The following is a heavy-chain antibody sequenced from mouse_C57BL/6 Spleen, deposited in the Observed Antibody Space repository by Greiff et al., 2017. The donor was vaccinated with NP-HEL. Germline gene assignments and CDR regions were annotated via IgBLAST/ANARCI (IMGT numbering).Heavy chain of an antibody. V-gene: IGHV1-81*01. D-gene: IGHD1-1*01. J-gene: IGHJ3*01. CDR2: IYPRSGNT. Sequence: VKLVESGAELARPGASVKLSCKASGYTFTSYGISWVKQRTGQGLEWIGEIYPRSGNTYYNEKFKGKATLTADKSSSTAYMELRSLTSEDSAVYFCASYGSIFAYWGQGTLVTVSA. CDR3: ASYGSIFAY. CDR1: GYTFTSYG.